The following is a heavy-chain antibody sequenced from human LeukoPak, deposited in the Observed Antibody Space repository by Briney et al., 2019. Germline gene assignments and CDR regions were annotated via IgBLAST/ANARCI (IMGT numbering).Heavy chain of an antibody. J-gene: IGHJ3*02. CDR2: ISGSGGST. CDR3: AKDVGELLSEPHDI. Sequence: GGSLRLSCAASGVTFSSYAMSWVRQAPGKGLEWVSAISGSGGSTYYADSVKGRFTISRDNSKNTLYLQMNSLRAEDTAVYYCAKDVGELLSEPHDIWGQGTMVTVSS. V-gene: IGHV3-23*01. CDR1: GVTFSSYA. D-gene: IGHD1-26*01.